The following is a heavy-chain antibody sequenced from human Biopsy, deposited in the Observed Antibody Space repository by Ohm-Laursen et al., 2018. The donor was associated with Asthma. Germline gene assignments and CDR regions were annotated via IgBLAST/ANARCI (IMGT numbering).Heavy chain of an antibody. Sequence: SLRLSCSASGFSLSDYYMSWVRQAPGKGLEWVSVIYSGGTSDTADSVRGRFTISRDFYKNTLYLQMDSLRAEDTAVYYCARGDSSGWSHYYFDYWGQGTLVTVSS. CDR1: GFSLSDYY. CDR3: ARGDSSGWSHYYFDY. V-gene: IGHV3-53*01. CDR2: IYSGGTS. D-gene: IGHD6-19*01. J-gene: IGHJ4*02.